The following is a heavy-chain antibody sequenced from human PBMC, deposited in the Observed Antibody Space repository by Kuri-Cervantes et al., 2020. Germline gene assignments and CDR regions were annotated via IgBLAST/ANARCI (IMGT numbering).Heavy chain of an antibody. Sequence: GESLKISCAASGFTFSSYGMHWVRQAPGKGLEWVAVISYDGSNKYYADSVKGRFTISRDNAKNSLYLQMNSLRAEDTAVYYCARDCRWPVDAFDVWGQGTMVTVSS. V-gene: IGHV3-30*03. CDR1: GFTFSSYG. J-gene: IGHJ3*01. CDR3: ARDCRWPVDAFDV. D-gene: IGHD6-19*01. CDR2: ISYDGSNK.